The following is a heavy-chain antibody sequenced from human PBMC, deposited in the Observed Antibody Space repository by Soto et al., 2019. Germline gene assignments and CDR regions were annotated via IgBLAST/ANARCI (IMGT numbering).Heavy chain of an antibody. Sequence: SVKVSCKASGGTFSSYAISWVRQAPGQGLEWVGGIIPIFGTANYAQKFQGRVTITADESTSTAYMELSSLRSEDTALYYCAIDPLIAAAGSGGWFDPWGQGALVTVSS. CDR1: GGTFSSYA. D-gene: IGHD6-13*01. J-gene: IGHJ5*02. V-gene: IGHV1-69*13. CDR3: AIDPLIAAAGSGGWFDP. CDR2: IIPIFGTA.